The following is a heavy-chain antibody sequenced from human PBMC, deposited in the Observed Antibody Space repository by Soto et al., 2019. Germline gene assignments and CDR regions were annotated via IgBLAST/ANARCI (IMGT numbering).Heavy chain of an antibody. V-gene: IGHV1-3*01. D-gene: IGHD3-22*01. CDR1: GYTFTSYA. CDR2: FNAGNGNT. Sequence: ASVKVFCKASGYTFTSYAMHWVRQAPGQRLEWMGCFNAGNGNTKYSQKFQGRVSITSDTSASTAYMELSSLRSEDTAVYYCARVALNYYDSSDSFDSWGHGALVTVSS. CDR3: ARVALNYYDSSDSFDS. J-gene: IGHJ4*01.